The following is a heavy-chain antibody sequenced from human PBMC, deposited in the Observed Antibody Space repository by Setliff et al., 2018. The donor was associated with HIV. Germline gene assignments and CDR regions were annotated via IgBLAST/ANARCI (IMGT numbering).Heavy chain of an antibody. Sequence: GASVKVSCKDSGYTFTGYYMHWVRQAPGQGLEWMGWINPNNGCTNYAQKFQGRVTMTRDTSISTAYMELSRLRFDDTAVYYCARGMDYYDTSGYYQYYFDYWGQGTLVTVSS. CDR2: INPNNGCT. J-gene: IGHJ4*02. CDR1: GYTFTGYY. V-gene: IGHV1-2*02. CDR3: ARGMDYYDTSGYYQYYFDY. D-gene: IGHD3-22*01.